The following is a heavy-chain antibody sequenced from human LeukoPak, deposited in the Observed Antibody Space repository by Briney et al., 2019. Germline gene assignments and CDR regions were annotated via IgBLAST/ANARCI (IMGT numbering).Heavy chain of an antibody. D-gene: IGHD6-19*01. V-gene: IGHV5-51*01. CDR1: GYSFSTHW. J-gene: IGHJ3*02. CDR2: IYPGDSDT. CDR3: ARISVAGPYDAFDI. Sequence: GESLKISCMGSGYSFSTHWIGWVRQMPGKGLEWMGIIYPGDSDTRYSPSFQGRVTISVDKFLSTAYLQWSSLKASDTAIYYCARISVAGPYDAFDIWGQGTMVTVSS.